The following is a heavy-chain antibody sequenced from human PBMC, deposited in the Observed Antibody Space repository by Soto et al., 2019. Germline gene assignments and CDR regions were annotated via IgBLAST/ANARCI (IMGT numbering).Heavy chain of an antibody. V-gene: IGHV3-21*01. CDR3: ARDGTTVVTDWYFDL. CDR2: ISRSSSYI. D-gene: IGHD4-17*01. CDR1: GFTFSSYS. J-gene: IGHJ2*01. Sequence: EVQLVESGGGLVKPGGSLRLSCAASGFTFSSYSMNWVRQAPGKGLEWVSSISRSSSYIYYADSVEGRFTISRDNAKNSLYLQMNGLRAEDTAVYYCARDGTTVVTDWYFDLWGRGTLVTVSS.